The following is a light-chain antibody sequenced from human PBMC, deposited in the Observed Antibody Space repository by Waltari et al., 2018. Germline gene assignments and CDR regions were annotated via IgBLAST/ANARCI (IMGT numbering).Light chain of an antibody. CDR1: EGTNNY. V-gene: IGKV1-9*01. CDR2: GTS. CDR3: QQFKSFLFT. Sequence: DIQLTQSPSFLSASVGDRVTITCRASEGTNNYLAWYQQKPGKAPNLLIYGTSTLQSGVPSRFSGSQSETEFTLTISSLQPEDFATYDCQQFKSFLFTFGQGTRLDIK. J-gene: IGKJ5*01.